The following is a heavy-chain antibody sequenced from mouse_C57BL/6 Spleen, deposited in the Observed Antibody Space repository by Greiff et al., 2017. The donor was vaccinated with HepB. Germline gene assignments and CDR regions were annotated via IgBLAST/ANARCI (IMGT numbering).Heavy chain of an antibody. CDR1: GYTFTSYW. V-gene: IGHV1-61*01. D-gene: IGHD1-1*01. CDR3: ARGPYYYGSSLYAMDY. CDR2: IYPSDSET. J-gene: IGHJ4*01. Sequence: VQLQQPGAELVRPGSSVKLSCKASGYTFTSYWMDWVKQRPGQGLEWIGNIYPSDSETHYNQKFKDKATLTVDKSSSTAYMQLSSLTSEDSAVYYCARGPYYYGSSLYAMDYWGQGTSVTVSS.